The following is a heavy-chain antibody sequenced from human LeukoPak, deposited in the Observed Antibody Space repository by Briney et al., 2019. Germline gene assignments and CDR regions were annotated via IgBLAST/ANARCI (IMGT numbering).Heavy chain of an antibody. CDR3: ASSSDRLGYCSSTSCPPLRY. CDR1: GGSISSSSYY. J-gene: IGHJ4*02. Sequence: SETLSLTCTVSGGSISSSSYYWGWIRQPPGKGLEWIGSIYYSGSTYYNPSLKSRVTISVDTSKNQFSLKLSSVTAADTAVYYYASSSDRLGYCSSTSCPPLRYWGQGTLVTVSS. D-gene: IGHD2-2*01. CDR2: IYYSGST. V-gene: IGHV4-39*07.